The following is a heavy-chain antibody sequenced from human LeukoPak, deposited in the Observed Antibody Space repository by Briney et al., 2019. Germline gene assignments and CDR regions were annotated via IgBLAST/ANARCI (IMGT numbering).Heavy chain of an antibody. CDR1: GGTFSSYA. Sequence: ASVKVSCKASGGTFSSYAISWVRQAPGQGLEWMGGIIPIFGTANYAQKFQGRVTITADESTSTAYMELSSLRSEDTAVYYCARERAKYDILTGCFDYWGQGTLVTVSS. J-gene: IGHJ4*02. D-gene: IGHD3-9*01. CDR2: IIPIFGTA. V-gene: IGHV1-69*13. CDR3: ARERAKYDILTGCFDY.